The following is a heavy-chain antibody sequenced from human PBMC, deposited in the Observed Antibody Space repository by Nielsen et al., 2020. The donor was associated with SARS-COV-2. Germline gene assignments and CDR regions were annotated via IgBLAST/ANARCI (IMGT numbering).Heavy chain of an antibody. CDR2: IDPSDSYT. CDR1: GYSFTSYR. Sequence: GESLKISCKGSGYSFTSYRISWVRQMPGKGLEWMGRIDPSDSYTNYSPSFQGHVTISADKSISTAYLQWSSLKASDTAMYYCARDAPKYSSGWYWFDPWGQGTLVTVSS. D-gene: IGHD6-19*01. V-gene: IGHV5-10-1*01. J-gene: IGHJ5*02. CDR3: ARDAPKYSSGWYWFDP.